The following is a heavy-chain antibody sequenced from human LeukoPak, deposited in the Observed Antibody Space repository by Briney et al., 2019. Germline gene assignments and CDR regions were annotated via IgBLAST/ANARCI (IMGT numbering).Heavy chain of an antibody. CDR2: IYPGDSDT. V-gene: IGHV5-51*01. D-gene: IGHD3-16*01. CDR3: ASSVFTGAFDI. J-gene: IGHJ3*02. Sequence: KVSCKASGYTFTGYYMHWVRQAPGQGLEWMGIIYPGDSDTRYSPSLQGQVTISVDKSISTAYLQWSSLKASDTAMYYCASSVFTGAFDIWGQGTMVTVSS. CDR1: GYTFTGYY.